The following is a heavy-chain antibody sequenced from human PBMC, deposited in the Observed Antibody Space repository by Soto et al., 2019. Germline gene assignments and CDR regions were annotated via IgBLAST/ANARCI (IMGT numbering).Heavy chain of an antibody. D-gene: IGHD3-3*01. J-gene: IGHJ4*02. CDR3: AKSTTIFGVVPDY. CDR2: ISGSGGST. V-gene: IGHV3-23*01. Sequence: LRLSCAASGFTFSSYAMSWVRQAPGKGLEWVSAISGSGGSTYYADSVKGRFTISRDNSKNTLYLQMNSLRAEDTAVYYCAKSTTIFGVVPDYWGQGTLVTVSS. CDR1: GFTFSSYA.